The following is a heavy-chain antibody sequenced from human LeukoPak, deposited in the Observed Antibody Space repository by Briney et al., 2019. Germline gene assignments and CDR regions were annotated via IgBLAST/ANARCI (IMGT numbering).Heavy chain of an antibody. CDR1: GFTFSHYA. CDR3: ASVIIVAAGYEYFQH. CDR2: ISGSGSDT. Sequence: GGSLRLSCAASGFTFSHYAMSWVRQAPGKGLERVSGISGSGSDTFYADSVKGRFTISRDNSKNTLYLQMSSLRAEDTAVYYCASVIIVAAGYEYFQHWGQGTLVSVSS. D-gene: IGHD6-13*01. V-gene: IGHV3-23*01. J-gene: IGHJ1*01.